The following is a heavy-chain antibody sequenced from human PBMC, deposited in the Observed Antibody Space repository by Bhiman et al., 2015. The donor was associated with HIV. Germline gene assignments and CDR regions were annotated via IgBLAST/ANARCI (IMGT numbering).Heavy chain of an antibody. CDR1: GFTFSSYA. CDR2: ISYDGSNK. CDR3: AERFYGGAFDI. Sequence: QVQLVESGGGVVQPGRSLRLSCAASGFTFSSYAMHWVRQAPGKGLEWVAVISYDGSNKYYADSVKGRFTISRDNSKNTLYLQMNSLRAEDTAVYYCAERFYGGAFDIWGQGTMVTVVF. D-gene: IGHD2/OR15-2a*01. V-gene: IGHV3-30*04. J-gene: IGHJ3*02.